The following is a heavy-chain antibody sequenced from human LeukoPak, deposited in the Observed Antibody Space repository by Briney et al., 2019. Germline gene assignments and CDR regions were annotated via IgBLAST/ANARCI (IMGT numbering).Heavy chain of an antibody. V-gene: IGHV3-9*01. D-gene: IGHD7-27*01. CDR3: AKATGDWYFDL. CDR2: ISWNSGTR. Sequence: GGSLRLSCAGSGFNFNNYAMHWVRQAPGKGLEWLSGISWNSGTRGYADSVKDRFTISRDNAKNSLYLQMNSLRPDDTAFYYCAKATGDWYFDLWGRGTLVTVSS. J-gene: IGHJ2*01. CDR1: GFNFNNYA.